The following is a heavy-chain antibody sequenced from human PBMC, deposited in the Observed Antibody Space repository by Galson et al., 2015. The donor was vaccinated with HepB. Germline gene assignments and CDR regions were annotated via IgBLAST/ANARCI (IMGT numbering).Heavy chain of an antibody. CDR3: AKGGYCSSTSCYTLGYYYYYYMDV. CDR1: GFTFSSYY. J-gene: IGHJ6*03. D-gene: IGHD2-2*02. V-gene: IGHV3-23*01. Sequence: SLRLSCAASGFTFSSYYMNWVRQAPGKGLEWVSAISGSGGSTYYADSVKGRFTISRDNSKNTLYLQMNSLRAEDTAVYYCAKGGYCSSTSCYTLGYYYYYYMDVWGKGTTVTVSS. CDR2: ISGSGGST.